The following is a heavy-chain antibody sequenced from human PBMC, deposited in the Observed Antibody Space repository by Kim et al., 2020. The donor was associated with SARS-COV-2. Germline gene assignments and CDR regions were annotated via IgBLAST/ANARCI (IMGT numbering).Heavy chain of an antibody. J-gene: IGHJ4*02. V-gene: IGHV1-8*01. CDR2: MNPNSGNT. D-gene: IGHD3-22*01. CDR1: GYTFTNYD. Sequence: ASVKVSCKASGYTFTNYDINWVRQATGQGLEWMGWMNPNSGNTGYAQKFQGRVTMTRNTAISTAYMELSTLRSEDTAVYYCARALHYDSSGYYIDYWGQGTLVTVSS. CDR3: ARALHYDSSGYYIDY.